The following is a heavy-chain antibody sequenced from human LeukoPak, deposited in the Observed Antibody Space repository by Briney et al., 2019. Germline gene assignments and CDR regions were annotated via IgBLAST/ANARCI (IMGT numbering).Heavy chain of an antibody. CDR1: GGSMSSSSYY. Sequence: KPSETLSLTCTVSGGSMSSSSYYWGWIRQPPGKGLEWIGSIYYSGSTYYNPSLKSRVTISEDTSKNQFSLRLSSVTAADTAVYYCARRYCTNSICYRSAFDIWGQGTMVTVSS. V-gene: IGHV4-39*01. J-gene: IGHJ3*02. CDR3: ARRYCTNSICYRSAFDI. D-gene: IGHD2-8*01. CDR2: IYYSGST.